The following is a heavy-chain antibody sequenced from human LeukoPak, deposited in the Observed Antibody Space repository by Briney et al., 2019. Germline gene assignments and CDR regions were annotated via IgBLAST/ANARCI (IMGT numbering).Heavy chain of an antibody. Sequence: GGPLRLSCAASGFTFSTSWMHWVRQAPGKGLVWVSQINSDGGRTRHADSVKGRLTISRDNAKNTVYLQMNSLRTDDTAMYYCARGRNGFFDYWGHGTLVTVSS. V-gene: IGHV3-74*01. CDR1: GFTFSTSW. CDR3: ARGRNGFFDY. D-gene: IGHD5-24*01. J-gene: IGHJ4*01. CDR2: INSDGGRT.